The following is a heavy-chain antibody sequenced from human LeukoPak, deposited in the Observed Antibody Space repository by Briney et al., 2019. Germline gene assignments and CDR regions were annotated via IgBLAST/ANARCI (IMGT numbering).Heavy chain of an antibody. J-gene: IGHJ5*02. D-gene: IGHD2-2*01. Sequence: GASVKVSCKASGYTFTSYYMHWVRQAPGQGLEWMGIINPSGGSTTYAQMFQGRVTMTRDMSTSTVYMELSSLTFEDTAVYYCARGYQLLYNWFDPWGQGTLVTVSS. CDR2: INPSGGST. CDR1: GYTFTSYY. V-gene: IGHV1-46*01. CDR3: ARGYQLLYNWFDP.